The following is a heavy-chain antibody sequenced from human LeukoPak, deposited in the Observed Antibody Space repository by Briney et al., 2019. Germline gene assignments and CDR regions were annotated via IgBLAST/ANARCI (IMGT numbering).Heavy chain of an antibody. CDR3: ARGSDGFPVDY. Sequence: SQTLSLTCTVSGGSISSGGYYWSWIRQPPGKGLEWIGYIYHSGSTYYNPSLKSRVTISVDRSKNQFSLKLSSVTAADTAVYYCARGSDGFPVDYWGQGTLVTVSS. CDR1: GGSISSGGYY. D-gene: IGHD2-21*01. V-gene: IGHV4-30-2*01. CDR2: IYHSGST. J-gene: IGHJ4*02.